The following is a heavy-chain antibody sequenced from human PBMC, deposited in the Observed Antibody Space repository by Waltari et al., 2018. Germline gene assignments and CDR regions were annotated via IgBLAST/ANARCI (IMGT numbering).Heavy chain of an antibody. CDR1: GYSISSGYY. CDR3: ARHVYTTLDY. D-gene: IGHD3-16*01. CDR2: IYHSGST. V-gene: IGHV4-38-2*01. Sequence: QVQLQESGPGLVTPSEPLSLTCAVSGYSISSGYYWGWIRQPPGKGLEWIGNIYHSGSTNYNPSLKSRVTISVDTSKNQFSLKLSSVTAADTAVYYCARHVYTTLDYWGQGTLVTVSS. J-gene: IGHJ4*02.